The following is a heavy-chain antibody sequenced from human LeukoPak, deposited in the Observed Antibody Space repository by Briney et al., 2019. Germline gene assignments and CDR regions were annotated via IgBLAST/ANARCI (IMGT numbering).Heavy chain of an antibody. J-gene: IGHJ4*02. CDR1: GFTFSSYA. CDR2: ISGSGGNT. Sequence: GGSLRLSCAASGFTFSSYAMSWVRQAPGKGLEWVSGISGSGGNTYYADSVKGRITISRDNSKNTLYLQMNSLRAEDTAVYYCARAKPKNMVRGLIMRRESRYYFDYWGQGTLVTVSS. V-gene: IGHV3-23*01. CDR3: ARAKPKNMVRGLIMRRESRYYFDY. D-gene: IGHD3-10*01.